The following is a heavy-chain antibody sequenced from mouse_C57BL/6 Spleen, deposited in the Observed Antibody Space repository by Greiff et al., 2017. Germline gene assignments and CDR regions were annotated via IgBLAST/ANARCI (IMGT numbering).Heavy chain of an antibody. D-gene: IGHD3-2*02. CDR1: GYTFTDHT. J-gene: IGHJ4*01. V-gene: IGHV1-78*01. CDR2: IYPRDGST. Sequence: QVQLQQSDAELVKPGASVKISCKVSGYTFTDHTIHWMKQRPEQGLEWIGYIYPRDGSTKYNEKFKGKATLIADKSSSIAYMQLNSLTSEDSAVYFCAREGHGSGYVRYYAMDYWGQGTSVTVSS. CDR3: AREGHGSGYVRYYAMDY.